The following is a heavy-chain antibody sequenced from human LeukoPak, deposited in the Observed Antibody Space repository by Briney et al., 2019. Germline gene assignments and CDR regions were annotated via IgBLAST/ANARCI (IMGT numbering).Heavy chain of an antibody. CDR3: AKETYSSSWYWVY. J-gene: IGHJ4*02. Sequence: PGGSLRLSCAAPGFTFSSYAMSWVRQAPGKGLEWVSAISGGGGSTYYADSVKGRFTISRDNSKNTLYLQMNSLRADDTAVYYCAKETYSSSWYWVYWGQGTLVTVSS. CDR2: ISGGGGST. D-gene: IGHD6-13*01. V-gene: IGHV3-23*01. CDR1: GFTFSSYA.